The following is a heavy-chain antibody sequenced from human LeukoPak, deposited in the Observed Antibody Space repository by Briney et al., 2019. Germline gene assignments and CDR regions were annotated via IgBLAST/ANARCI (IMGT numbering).Heavy chain of an antibody. D-gene: IGHD3-22*01. Sequence: PGGSLRLSCAASGFTFSSYAMSWLRQAPGKGLEWVAVISYDGSNKYYADSVKGRFTISRDNSKNTLYLQMNSLRAEDTAVYYCARDSYYYDSSGYYYYGAYDYWGQGTLVTVSS. CDR3: ARDSYYYDSSGYYYYGAYDY. CDR2: ISYDGSNK. J-gene: IGHJ4*02. V-gene: IGHV3-30-3*01. CDR1: GFTFSSYA.